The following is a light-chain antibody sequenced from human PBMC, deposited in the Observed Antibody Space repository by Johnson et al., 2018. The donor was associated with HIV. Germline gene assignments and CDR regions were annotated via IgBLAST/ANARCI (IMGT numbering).Light chain of an antibody. V-gene: IGLV1-51*01. CDR3: GTWDSGLSAGGV. CDR1: SSNIGNNY. J-gene: IGLJ1*01. Sequence: QSVLTQPPSVSAAPGQKVTISCSGSSSNIGNNYVSWYQQLPGTAPKLLIYDNNKRPSGIPDRFSGSKSGTSATLGITGLQTGDEADYYCGTWDSGLSAGGVFGTGNKVTVL. CDR2: DNN.